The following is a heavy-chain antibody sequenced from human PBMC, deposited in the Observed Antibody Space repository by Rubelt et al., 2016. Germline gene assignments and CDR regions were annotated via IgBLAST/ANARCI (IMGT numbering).Heavy chain of an antibody. Sequence: QVQLVQSGAEVKKPGASVKVSCKASGYTFTSYGISWVRQAPGQGLEWMGIINPIGGSTSYEQKFQGRVTMTRDTSTSTVYMELSSLRSEDTAVYYCARAQRGWFDPWGQGTLVTVSS. CDR2: INPIGGST. J-gene: IGHJ5*02. V-gene: IGHV1-46*01. CDR3: ARAQRGWFDP. CDR1: GYTFTSYG.